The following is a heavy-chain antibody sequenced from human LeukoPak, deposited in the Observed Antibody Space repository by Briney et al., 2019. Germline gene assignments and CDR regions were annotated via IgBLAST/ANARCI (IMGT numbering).Heavy chain of an antibody. Sequence: SETLSLTRTVSGGSISSSSYYWGWIRQPPGKGLEWIGSIYYSGSTYYNPSLKSRVTISVDTSKNQFSLKLSSVTAADTAVYYCARQRGYGDYWFDPWGQGTLVTVSS. CDR1: GGSISSSSYY. CDR2: IYYSGST. CDR3: ARQRGYGDYWFDP. D-gene: IGHD4-17*01. J-gene: IGHJ5*02. V-gene: IGHV4-39*01.